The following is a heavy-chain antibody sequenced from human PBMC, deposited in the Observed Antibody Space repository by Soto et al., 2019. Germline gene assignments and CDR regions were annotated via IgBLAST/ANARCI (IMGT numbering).Heavy chain of an antibody. CDR2: IRAYNGNT. Sequence: QVQLVQSGAEVKKPGASVKVSCKASGYTFTSYGISWVRQAPGQGLEWMGWIRAYNGNTNYAQNLKGTATKTTDTSTSTAYMELRSPRSDDTAVYYCARADCISTSCNALYYYGMDVWGQGTTVTVSS. J-gene: IGHJ6*02. V-gene: IGHV1-18*01. CDR1: GYTFTSYG. D-gene: IGHD2-2*01. CDR3: ARADCISTSCNALYYYGMDV.